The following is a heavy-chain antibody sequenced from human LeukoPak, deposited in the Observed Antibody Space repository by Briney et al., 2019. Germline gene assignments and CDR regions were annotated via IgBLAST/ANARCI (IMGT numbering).Heavy chain of an antibody. D-gene: IGHD6-13*01. J-gene: IGHJ6*02. Sequence: PPGTLSLTCTVSGGSISSYYWSWIRQPPGKGLEWIGYIYYSGSTHYKPSLQSRVTISVDTSKNQFSLKLSSVTAADTAAYYCARARGYSSSWRYLYGMDGWGQGTTVTVSS. V-gene: IGHV4-59*08. CDR2: IYYSGST. CDR1: GGSISSYY. CDR3: ARARGYSSSWRYLYGMDG.